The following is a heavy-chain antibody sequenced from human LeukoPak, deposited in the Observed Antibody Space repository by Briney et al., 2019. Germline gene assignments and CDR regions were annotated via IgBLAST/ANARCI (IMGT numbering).Heavy chain of an antibody. Sequence: SGPTLVNPTQTLTLTCTFSGFSLSTSGMCVSWIRQPPGKALEWLALIDWDDDKYYSTSLKTRLTISKDTSKNQVVLTMTNMDPVDTATYYCASGSSGWYADYAFDIWGQGTMVTVSS. J-gene: IGHJ3*02. V-gene: IGHV2-70*01. CDR2: IDWDDDK. CDR3: ASGSSGWYADYAFDI. CDR1: GFSLSTSGMC. D-gene: IGHD6-19*01.